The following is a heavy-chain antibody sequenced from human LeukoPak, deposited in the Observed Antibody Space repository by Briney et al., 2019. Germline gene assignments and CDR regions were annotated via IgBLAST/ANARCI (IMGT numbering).Heavy chain of an antibody. Sequence: GGSLRLSCAASGFTFSSYWMHWVRQAPGKGLVWVSRINSDGSSTSYADSVKGRFTISRDNAKNTLYLQMNSLRAEDTAVYYCARSSGWYRANYYGMDVWGQGTTVTVSS. V-gene: IGHV3-74*01. CDR2: INSDGSST. D-gene: IGHD6-19*01. J-gene: IGHJ6*02. CDR3: ARSSGWYRANYYGMDV. CDR1: GFTFSSYW.